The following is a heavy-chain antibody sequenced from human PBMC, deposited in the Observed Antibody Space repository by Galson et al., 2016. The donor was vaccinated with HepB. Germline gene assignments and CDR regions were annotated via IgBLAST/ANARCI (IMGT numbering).Heavy chain of an antibody. J-gene: IGHJ4*02. D-gene: IGHD6-13*01. V-gene: IGHV4-39*01. CDR3: ARRPPVTSSNFYFDY. Sequence: SETLSLTCTVSGGSISSSGSFWDWFRQPPGKGLEWIATIYYSGTTYYNPSLKSRVTISVDTSKNQFSLKLSSVTAADTAVFYCARRPPVTSSNFYFDYWGQGTLVTVSS. CDR1: GGSISSSGSF. CDR2: IYYSGTT.